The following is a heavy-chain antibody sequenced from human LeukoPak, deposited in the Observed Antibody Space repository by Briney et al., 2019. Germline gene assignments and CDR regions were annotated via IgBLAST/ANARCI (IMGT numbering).Heavy chain of an antibody. CDR3: ARLSMVRGVKDY. CDR2: IYTSGST. Sequence: SQTLSLTCTVSGGSISSGSYYWSWIRQPAGKGLEWIGRIYTSGSTNYNPSLKSRVTISVDTSKNQFPLKLSSVTAADTAVYYCARLSMVRGVKDYWGQGTLVTVSS. V-gene: IGHV4-61*02. CDR1: GGSISSGSYY. J-gene: IGHJ4*02. D-gene: IGHD3-10*01.